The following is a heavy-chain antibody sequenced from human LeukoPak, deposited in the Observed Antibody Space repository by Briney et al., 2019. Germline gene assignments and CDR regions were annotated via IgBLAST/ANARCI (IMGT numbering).Heavy chain of an antibody. Sequence: PSETLSLTCTVSGGCISSSSYYWGWIRQPPGKGLEWIGGIYYSGSTYYNPSLKSRVTISVDTSKNQFSLKLSSVTAAVTVVYCCASHGGIAAAGTFDYWGQGTLVTVSS. D-gene: IGHD6-13*01. V-gene: IGHV4-39*01. J-gene: IGHJ4*02. CDR3: ASHGGIAAAGTFDY. CDR1: GGCISSSSYY. CDR2: IYYSGST.